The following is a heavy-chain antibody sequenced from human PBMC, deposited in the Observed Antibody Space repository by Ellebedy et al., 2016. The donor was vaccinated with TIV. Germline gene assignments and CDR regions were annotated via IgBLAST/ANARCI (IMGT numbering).Heavy chain of an antibody. J-gene: IGHJ6*02. CDR2: IYYRGST. D-gene: IGHD3-3*01. V-gene: IGHV4-30-4*08. CDR3: ARAISYYYGMDV. Sequence: WIRQPPGQGLELIGSIYYRGSTYYNPSLKSRVTISVDTSKNQFSLKLSSVTAADTAVFYCARAISYYYGMDVWGQGTTVTCSS.